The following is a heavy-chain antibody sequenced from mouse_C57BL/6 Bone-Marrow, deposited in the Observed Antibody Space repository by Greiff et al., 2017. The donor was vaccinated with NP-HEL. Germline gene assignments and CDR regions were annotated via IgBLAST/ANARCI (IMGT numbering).Heavy chain of an antibody. D-gene: IGHD4-1*01. CDR3: ARFGLGLDY. CDR2: IYPGSGNT. Sequence: QVQLQQSGAELVRPGASVKLSCKASGYTFTDYYINWVKQRPGQGLEWIARIYPGSGNTYYNEKFKGKATLTAEKSSSTAYMQLSSLTSDDSAVYVCARFGLGLDYWGQGTTLTVSS. CDR1: GYTFTDYY. V-gene: IGHV1-76*01. J-gene: IGHJ2*01.